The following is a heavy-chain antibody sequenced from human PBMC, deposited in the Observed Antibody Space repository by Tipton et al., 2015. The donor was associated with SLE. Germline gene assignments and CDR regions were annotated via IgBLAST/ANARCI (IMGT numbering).Heavy chain of an antibody. J-gene: IGHJ4*02. CDR2: SFYSGST. D-gene: IGHD5-24*01. CDR3: ARQMSPGLSEGLDY. Sequence: GLVKPSETLSLICTVSGGSITSESHYWAWIRQTPGKGLEWIGNSFYSGSTYYNPSLKSRVTISVDSSKNRFSLKLSSLTAADTAVYYCARQMSPGLSEGLDYWGPGTPVTVSS. V-gene: IGHV4-39*07. CDR1: GGSITSESHY.